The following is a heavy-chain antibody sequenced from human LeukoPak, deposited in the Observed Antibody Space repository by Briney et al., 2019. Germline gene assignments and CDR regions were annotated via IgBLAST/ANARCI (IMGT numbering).Heavy chain of an antibody. Sequence: ASVKVSCKASGGTFSSYATSWVRQAPGQGLEWMGRIIPILGIANYAQKFQGRVTITADKSTSTAYMELSSLRSEDTAVYYCAREREVVVAALDYWGQGTLVTVSS. D-gene: IGHD2-15*01. CDR1: GGTFSSYA. CDR3: AREREVVVAALDY. J-gene: IGHJ4*02. CDR2: IIPILGIA. V-gene: IGHV1-69*04.